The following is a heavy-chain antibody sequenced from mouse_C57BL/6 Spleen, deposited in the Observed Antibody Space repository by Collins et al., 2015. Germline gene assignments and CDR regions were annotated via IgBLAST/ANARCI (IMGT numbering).Heavy chain of an antibody. V-gene: IGHV1-53*01. CDR1: GYTFTSYW. CDR3: ARKGPYYGSSFWYFGV. CDR2: INPSNGGT. D-gene: IGHD1-1*01. Sequence: QVQLQQPGTELVKPGASVKLSCKASGYTFTSYWMHWVKQRPGQGLEWIGNINPSNGGTNYNEKFKSKATLTVDKSSSTAYMQLSSLTSEDSAVYYCARKGPYYGSSFWYFGVWGTGTTVTVSS. J-gene: IGHJ1*03.